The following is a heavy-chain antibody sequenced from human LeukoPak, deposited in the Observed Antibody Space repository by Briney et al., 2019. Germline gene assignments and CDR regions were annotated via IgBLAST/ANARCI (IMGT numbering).Heavy chain of an antibody. D-gene: IGHD2-15*01. CDR1: GFPFSSYA. J-gene: IGHJ4*02. Sequence: GGSLRLSCAASGFPFSSYAMSWVRQAPGKGLEWVSGISAGGGDTYYADSVKGRFTISRGNFKNTLYLQMSSLRPEDTAVYFGSKGGQSGPWYSLDCWGQGTLVTVSS. CDR3: SKGGQSGPWYSLDC. V-gene: IGHV3-23*01. CDR2: ISAGGGDT.